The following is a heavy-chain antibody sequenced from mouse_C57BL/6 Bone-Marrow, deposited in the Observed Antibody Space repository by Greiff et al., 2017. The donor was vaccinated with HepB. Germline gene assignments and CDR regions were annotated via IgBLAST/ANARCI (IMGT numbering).Heavy chain of an antibody. CDR2: IDPETGGT. D-gene: IGHD1-1*01. CDR3: TSGGLSTAVAASN. J-gene: IGHJ2*01. V-gene: IGHV1-15*01. CDR1: GYTFTDYE. Sequence: VQLQQSEPELVSPGASLPLSCKAPGYTFTDYEMHWVKQTPVHGLEWIGAIDPETGGTAYNQKFKGKAILTADKSSSTAYMELRSLTSEDSAVYYCTSGGLSTAVAASNWGHGTTLTVS.